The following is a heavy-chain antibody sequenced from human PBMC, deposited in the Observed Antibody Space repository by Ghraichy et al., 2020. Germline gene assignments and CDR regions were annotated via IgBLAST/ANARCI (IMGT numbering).Heavy chain of an antibody. Sequence: GGSLRLSCAASGFTFSSYAMSWVRQAPGKGLEWVSAISGSGGSTYYADSVKGRFTISRDNSKNTLYLQMNSLRAEDTAVYYCASLWELLLGVGYFDYWGQGTLVTVSS. CDR1: GFTFSSYA. J-gene: IGHJ4*02. V-gene: IGHV3-23*01. CDR3: ASLWELLLGVGYFDY. CDR2: ISGSGGST. D-gene: IGHD1-26*01.